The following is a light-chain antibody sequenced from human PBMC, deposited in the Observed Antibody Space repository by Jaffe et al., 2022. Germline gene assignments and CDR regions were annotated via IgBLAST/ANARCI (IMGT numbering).Light chain of an antibody. V-gene: IGKV1-9*01. J-gene: IGKJ3*01. CDR3: QHLNSYLT. CDR2: GAS. Sequence: DIQLTQSPSFLSASVGDRVTITCRASQGIDTYLAWYQQTPGRVPKLLIYGASTLQNGVPSRFSGSGSGTEFNLTVSSLQPEDFATYYCQHLNSYLTFGPGTTVDTK. CDR1: QGIDTY.